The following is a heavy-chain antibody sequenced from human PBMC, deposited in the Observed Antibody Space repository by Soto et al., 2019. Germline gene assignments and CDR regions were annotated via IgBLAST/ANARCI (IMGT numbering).Heavy chain of an antibody. V-gene: IGHV3-30*18. D-gene: IGHD1-26*01. CDR3: AKGFSGIYLFDP. CDR2: ISYDGSNK. Sequence: QVQLVESGGGVVQPGRSLRLSCAASGFSFSSYGMHWVRQAPGKGLEWVAVISYDGSNKYYADSVKGRFTISRDNSKNTLYLQMNSLRAEDTAVYYCAKGFSGIYLFDPWGQGTLVTVSS. CDR1: GFSFSSYG. J-gene: IGHJ5*02.